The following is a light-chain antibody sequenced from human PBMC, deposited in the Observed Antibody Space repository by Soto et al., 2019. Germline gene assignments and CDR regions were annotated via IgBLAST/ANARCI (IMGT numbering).Light chain of an antibody. CDR2: DVD. Sequence: QSALTQPASVSGSPGQSVTISCTGTSSDIGGYSYVSWYQHHPDKAPKLIVFDVDYRPSGISSRFSGSKSGDTASLTISGLQAEDEADYYCSSYSSGSTDVVFGGGTKLTVL. CDR3: SSYSSGSTDVV. J-gene: IGLJ2*01. CDR1: SSDIGGYSY. V-gene: IGLV2-14*03.